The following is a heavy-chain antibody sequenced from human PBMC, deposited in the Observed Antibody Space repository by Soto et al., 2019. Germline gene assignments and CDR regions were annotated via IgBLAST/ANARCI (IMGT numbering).Heavy chain of an antibody. J-gene: IGHJ5*02. CDR1: GGTFSSYT. Sequence: QVQLVQSGAEVKKPGSSVKVSCKASGGTFSSYTISWVRQAPGQGLEWMGRIIPILGIANYAQKFQGRVMITADKSTSTAYMELSSLRSEDTAVYYCAREVYCSGGSCYLNWFDPWGQGTLVTVSS. D-gene: IGHD2-15*01. CDR3: AREVYCSGGSCYLNWFDP. CDR2: IIPILGIA. V-gene: IGHV1-69*08.